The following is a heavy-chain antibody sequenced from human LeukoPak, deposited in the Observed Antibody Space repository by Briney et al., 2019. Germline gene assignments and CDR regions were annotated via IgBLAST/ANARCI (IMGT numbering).Heavy chain of an antibody. J-gene: IGHJ4*02. Sequence: GGSLRLSCTTSGFTFGDYAMSWVRQAPGKGLEWVGFIRSKTYGGTTEHAASVKGRFTISRDDSKSIAYLQMNSLKTEDTAVYYCTQYGDNANLDYRGQGTLVTVSS. CDR2: IRSKTYGGTT. CDR3: TQYGDNANLDY. CDR1: GFTFGDYA. V-gene: IGHV3-49*04. D-gene: IGHD4-17*01.